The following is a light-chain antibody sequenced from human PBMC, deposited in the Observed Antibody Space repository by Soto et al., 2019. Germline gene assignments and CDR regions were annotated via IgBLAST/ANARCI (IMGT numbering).Light chain of an antibody. CDR1: ESISRW. Sequence: DILMTQYPSTLSASLGDRVTITCRASESISRWLAWYQQKPGQAPKLLIHRASTLATGVPSRISGSGSGTDFTLTISNLQPDDFATYYCQQYKSYSPYTFGQGPKVDIK. J-gene: IGKJ2*01. CDR3: QQYKSYSPYT. V-gene: IGKV1-5*03. CDR2: RAS.